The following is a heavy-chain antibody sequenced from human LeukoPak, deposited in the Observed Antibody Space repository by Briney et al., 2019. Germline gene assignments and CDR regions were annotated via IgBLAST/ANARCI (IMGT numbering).Heavy chain of an antibody. D-gene: IGHD3-22*01. Sequence: GGSLRLSCVASGFTFSSYWMTWVRQAPGKGLEWVANIKTDGSQIYYVDSVKGRFTISRDNAKNSLYLQMNSLRAEDTAVYYCARNTMIVVVRNAFDIWGQGTMVTVSS. CDR1: GFTFSSYW. CDR2: IKTDGSQI. V-gene: IGHV3-7*01. CDR3: ARNTMIVVVRNAFDI. J-gene: IGHJ3*02.